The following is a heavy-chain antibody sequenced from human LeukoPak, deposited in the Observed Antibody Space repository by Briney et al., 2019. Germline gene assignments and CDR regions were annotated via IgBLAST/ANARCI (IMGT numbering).Heavy chain of an antibody. CDR3: ARHPIERSLGGVPDWFDP. CDR1: GGSFSGYY. J-gene: IGHJ5*02. CDR2: INHSGST. V-gene: IGHV4-34*01. D-gene: IGHD3-3*01. Sequence: SETLSLTCAVYGGSFSGYYWSWIRQPPGKGLEWIGEINHSGSTYYDPSLKSRVTLSVDTSKNQFSLNLYSVTAADTAIYYCARHPIERSLGGVPDWFDPWGQGTLVTVSS.